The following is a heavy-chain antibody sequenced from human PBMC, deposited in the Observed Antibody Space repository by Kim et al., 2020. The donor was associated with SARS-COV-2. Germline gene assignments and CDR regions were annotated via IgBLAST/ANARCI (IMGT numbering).Heavy chain of an antibody. CDR3: ARVGVDTAMVGDY. J-gene: IGHJ4*02. V-gene: IGHV3-48*02. D-gene: IGHD5-18*01. Sequence: YADVVKVRLTISIDDAKNSLYLQMNSLRDEYTAVYYCARVGVDTAMVGDYWGQGTLVTVSS.